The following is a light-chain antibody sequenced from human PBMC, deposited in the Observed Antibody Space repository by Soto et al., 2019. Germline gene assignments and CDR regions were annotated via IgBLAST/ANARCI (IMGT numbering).Light chain of an antibody. CDR2: AAS. J-gene: IGKJ1*01. V-gene: IGKV1-9*01. CDR3: QHLNGYPRT. CDR1: QGISSY. Sequence: DIPLTQSPSFLSASVGDRVTITCRASQGISSYLAWYQQKPGEAPKLLIYAASSLQSGVPSRFSGSGSGTEFTLTISSLQPEDFATYYCQHLNGYPRTFGQGTKVEIK.